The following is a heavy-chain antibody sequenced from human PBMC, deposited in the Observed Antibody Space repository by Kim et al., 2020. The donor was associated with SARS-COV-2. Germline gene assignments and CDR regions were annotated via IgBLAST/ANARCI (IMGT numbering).Heavy chain of an antibody. CDR3: AKDPRFLEWLPPGMDV. Sequence: SVKGRFTISRDNSKNTLYLQMNSLRAEDTAVYYCAKDPRFLEWLPPGMDVWGQGTTVTVSS. D-gene: IGHD3-3*01. V-gene: IGHV3-23*01. J-gene: IGHJ6*02.